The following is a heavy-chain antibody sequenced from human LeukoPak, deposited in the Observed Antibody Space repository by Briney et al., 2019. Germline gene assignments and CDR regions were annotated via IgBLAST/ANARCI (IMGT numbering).Heavy chain of an antibody. CDR2: IYYNGNT. CDR1: GDSISSSDYY. D-gene: IGHD5-24*01. J-gene: IGHJ4*02. V-gene: IGHV4-39*07. CDR3: ARVWRWLQLLDY. Sequence: SETLSLTCTVSGDSISSSDYYWAWIRQPPGTGLEWIGNIYYNGNTYYNSSLKSRVSISIDTSKKQFSLKLSSVTAADTAVYYCARVWRWLQLLDYWGQGTLVSVSS.